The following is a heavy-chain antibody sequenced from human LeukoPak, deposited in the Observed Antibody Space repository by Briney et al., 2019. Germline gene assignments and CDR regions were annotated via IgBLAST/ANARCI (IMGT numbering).Heavy chain of an antibody. D-gene: IGHD5-12*01. CDR3: ARDSTSQYSGYEGYAFDI. J-gene: IGHJ3*02. CDR2: IYYSGST. CDR1: GDSITSGGYC. V-gene: IGHV4-30-2*01. Sequence: PSETLSLTCVVSGDSITSGGYCWRWIRQPPGKGLEWIGYIYYSGSTSYNPSLKSRVTLSVDRSQNKFSLKMTSVTAADTAVYYCARDSTSQYSGYEGYAFDIWGQGTMVTVSS.